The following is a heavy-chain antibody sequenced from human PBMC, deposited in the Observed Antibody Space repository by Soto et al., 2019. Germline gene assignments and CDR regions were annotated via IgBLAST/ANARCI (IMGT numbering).Heavy chain of an antibody. V-gene: IGHV1-69*01. D-gene: IGHD3-10*01. J-gene: IGHJ6*02. CDR3: ARDETSGQHPYYGMDV. CDR1: GGTFSSYA. CDR2: IIPIFGTA. Sequence: QVQLVQSGAEVKKPGSSVKVSCKASGGTFSSYAISWVRQAPGQGLEWMGGIIPIFGTANYAQKFQGRVTITADESTSTAYMELSNLRSEDTAVYYCARDETSGQHPYYGMDVWGQGTTVTVSS.